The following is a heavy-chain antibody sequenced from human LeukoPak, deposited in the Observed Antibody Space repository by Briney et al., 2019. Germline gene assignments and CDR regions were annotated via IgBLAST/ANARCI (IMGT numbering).Heavy chain of an antibody. CDR2: INPNSGGT. Sequence: ASVKVSCKASGYTFTGYYMHWVRQAPGQGLEWMGWINPNSGGTNYAQKFQGRVTMTRDTSISTVYMELRSLRSDDTAVYYCARDRKLSSWCDYWGQGTLVTVSS. V-gene: IGHV1-2*02. D-gene: IGHD6-13*01. CDR1: GYTFTGYY. J-gene: IGHJ4*02. CDR3: ARDRKLSSWCDY.